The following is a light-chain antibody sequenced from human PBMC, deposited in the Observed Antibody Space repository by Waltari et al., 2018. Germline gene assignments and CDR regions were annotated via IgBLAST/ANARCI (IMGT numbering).Light chain of an antibody. J-gene: IGLJ3*02. CDR1: SSNIGAGYD. CDR3: QSYDSSLSGWV. V-gene: IGLV1-40*01. Sequence: QSVLTQPPSVSGAPGQRVTISCTGSSSNIGAGYDVHWYQQVPGTAPKLLILGNANRPSGVPDRFSGAKSGTSASLAITGLQAEDEADYYCQSYDSSLSGWVFGGGTKLTVL. CDR2: GNA.